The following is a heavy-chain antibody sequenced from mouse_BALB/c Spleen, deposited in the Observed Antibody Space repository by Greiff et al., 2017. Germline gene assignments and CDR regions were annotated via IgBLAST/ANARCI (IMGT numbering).Heavy chain of an antibody. Sequence: QVQLQQSGAELAKPGASVKMSCKASGYTFTSYWMHWVKQRPGQGLEWIGYINPSTGYTEYNQKFKDKATLTADKSSSTAYMQLSSLTSEDSAVYYCARPATTAWFAYWGQGTLVTVSA. CDR1: GYTFTSYW. J-gene: IGHJ3*01. D-gene: IGHD1-2*01. CDR3: ARPATTAWFAY. CDR2: INPSTGYT. V-gene: IGHV1-7*01.